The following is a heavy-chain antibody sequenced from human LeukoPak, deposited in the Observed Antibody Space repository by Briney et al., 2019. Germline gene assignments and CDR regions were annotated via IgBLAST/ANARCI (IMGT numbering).Heavy chain of an antibody. CDR2: ISYDGSNK. V-gene: IGHV3-30*04. J-gene: IGHJ4*02. CDR3: ARDQLAYSGYDTLFDY. Sequence: GGSLRLSCAASGFTFDSYAIHWVRQAPGKGLEWVAVISYDGSNKYYADSVKGRFTISRDNSKNTLYLQLNSLRPEDTAVYYCARDQLAYSGYDTLFDYWGQGSLVTVSS. D-gene: IGHD5-12*01. CDR1: GFTFDSYA.